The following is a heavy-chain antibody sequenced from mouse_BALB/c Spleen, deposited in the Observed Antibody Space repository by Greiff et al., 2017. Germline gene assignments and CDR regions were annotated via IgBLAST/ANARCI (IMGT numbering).Heavy chain of an antibody. J-gene: IGHJ4*01. CDR1: GFSLTSYG. D-gene: IGHD2-1*01. CDR2: IWAGGST. V-gene: IGHV2-9*02. CDR3: ASRLLYDGKEAMDY. Sequence: VQLQQSGPGLVAPSQSLSITCTVSGFSLTSYGVHWVRQPPGKGLEWLGVIWAGGSTNYNSALMSRLSISKDNSKSQVFLKMNSLQTDDTAMYYCASRLLYDGKEAMDYWGQGTSVTGSS.